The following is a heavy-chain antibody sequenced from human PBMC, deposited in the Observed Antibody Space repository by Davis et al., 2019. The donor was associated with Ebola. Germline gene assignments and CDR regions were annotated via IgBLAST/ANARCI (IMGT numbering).Heavy chain of an antibody. CDR1: GFTFPHSA. CDR2: IVVGSGNT. V-gene: IGHV1-58*01. CDR3: AGSDFDP. J-gene: IGHJ5*02. Sequence: ASSVNVSCKASGFTFPHSAVQWVRQARGQRLEWIGWIVVGSGNTNYAQKFQERVTITRDMSTSTAYMELSSLRSEDTAVYYCAGSDFDPWGQGTLVTVSS.